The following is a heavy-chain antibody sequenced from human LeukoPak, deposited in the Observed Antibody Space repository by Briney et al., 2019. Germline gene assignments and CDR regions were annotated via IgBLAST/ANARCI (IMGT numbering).Heavy chain of an antibody. V-gene: IGHV3-74*01. CDR1: GFTFSSYW. J-gene: IGHJ4*02. Sequence: GGSLRLSCAASGFTFSSYWMHWVRQAPGKGLVWVSRINADGSSAIYADSVKGRLTISRDNAKNTLYLQVNSLRAEDTAVYYCASYYGSGSNYKLDYWGQGTLVTVSS. D-gene: IGHD3-10*01. CDR3: ASYYGSGSNYKLDY. CDR2: INADGSSA.